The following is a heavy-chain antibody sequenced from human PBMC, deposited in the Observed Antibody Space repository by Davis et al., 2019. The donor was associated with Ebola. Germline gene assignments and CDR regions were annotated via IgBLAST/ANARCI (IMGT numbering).Heavy chain of an antibody. Sequence: AASVKVSCKASGYTFTSYAMHWVRQAPGQGLEWMGWINTNTGNPTYAQGFTGRFVFSLDTSVSTAYLQISSLKAEDTAVYYCARDSSSSDVDYWGQGTLVTVSS. CDR2: INTNTGNP. J-gene: IGHJ4*02. CDR1: GYTFTSYA. CDR3: ARDSSSSDVDY. D-gene: IGHD6-13*01. V-gene: IGHV7-4-1*02.